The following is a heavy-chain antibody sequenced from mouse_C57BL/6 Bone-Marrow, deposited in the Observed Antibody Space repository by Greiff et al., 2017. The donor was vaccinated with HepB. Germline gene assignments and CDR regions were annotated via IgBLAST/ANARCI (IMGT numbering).Heavy chain of an antibody. J-gene: IGHJ1*03. CDR3: TRAPIYYYSSSHWYFDV. Sequence: VQLQQSGTVLARPGASVKMSCKTSGYTFTSYWMHWVKQRPGQGLAWIGAIYPGNSDTSYNQKFKGKAKLTAVTSASTAYMELSSLTTEDSAVYYCTRAPIYYYSSSHWYFDVWGTGTTVTVSS. D-gene: IGHD1-1*01. V-gene: IGHV1-5*01. CDR2: IYPGNSDT. CDR1: GYTFTSYW.